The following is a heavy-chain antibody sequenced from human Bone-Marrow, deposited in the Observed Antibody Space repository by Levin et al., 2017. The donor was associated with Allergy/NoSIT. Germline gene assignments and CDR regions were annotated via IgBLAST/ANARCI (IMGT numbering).Heavy chain of an antibody. CDR1: GIIISSYS. V-gene: IGHV3-74*01. D-gene: IGHD4/OR15-4a*01. CDR2: INDDGTST. CDR3: KDDYGDN. J-gene: IGHJ4*02. Sequence: HPGGSLRLSCAASGIIISSYSMHWVRQAPGKGLVWVSRINDDGTSTAYADSMKGQFTISRDNAKNMLYLQMNSLRAEDTAVYYCKDDYGDNWGQGTLVTVSS.